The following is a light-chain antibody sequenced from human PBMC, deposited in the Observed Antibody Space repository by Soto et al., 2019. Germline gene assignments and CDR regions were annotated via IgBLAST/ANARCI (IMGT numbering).Light chain of an antibody. J-gene: IGKJ1*01. V-gene: IGKV3-20*01. CDR1: QSIRSN. Sequence: EIVMTQSPATLSVSPGDRASLSCRASQSIRSNLAWYQQRPGQAPRLLIYGASSRATGIPDRFSGSGSGTDFNLTISRLEPEDFAVYYCQQYGSSPWTFGQGTKVDIK. CDR2: GAS. CDR3: QQYGSSPWT.